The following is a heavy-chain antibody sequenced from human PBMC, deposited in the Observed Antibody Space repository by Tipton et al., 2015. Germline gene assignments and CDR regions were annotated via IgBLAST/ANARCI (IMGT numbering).Heavy chain of an antibody. Sequence: TLSLTCAVSAYSISSDYYWGWIRQPPGKGLEWIGSISHSGNTFHNPSLRSRVIISVDTSKNQFSLTVTSVTAADTAVYYCARSRYTVTPDSWGQGTLVTVSS. CDR3: ARSRYTVTPDS. J-gene: IGHJ4*02. CDR1: AYSISSDYY. V-gene: IGHV4-38-2*01. CDR2: ISHSGNT. D-gene: IGHD4-17*01.